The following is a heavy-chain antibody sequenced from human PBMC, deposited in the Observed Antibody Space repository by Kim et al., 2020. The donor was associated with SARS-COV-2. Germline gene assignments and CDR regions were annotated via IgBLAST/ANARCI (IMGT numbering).Heavy chain of an antibody. CDR3: AKDVRQWLVQYYFDY. J-gene: IGHJ4*02. Sequence: GGSLRLSCAASGFTFSSYGMHWVRQAPGKGLEWVAVIWYDGSNKYYADSVKGRFTISRDNSKNTLYLQMNSLRDEDTAVYYCAKDVRQWLVQYYFDYWGQGTLVTVSS. V-gene: IGHV3-33*06. CDR2: IWYDGSNK. CDR1: GFTFSSYG. D-gene: IGHD6-19*01.